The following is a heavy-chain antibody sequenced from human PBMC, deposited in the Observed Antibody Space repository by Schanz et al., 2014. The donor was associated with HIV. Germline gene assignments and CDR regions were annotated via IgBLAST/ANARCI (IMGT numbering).Heavy chain of an antibody. V-gene: IGHV3-33*06. CDR2: IWYDGSYK. CDR1: GFTFSSHA. Sequence: VQLLESGGGLVQPGGSLRLSCAASGFTFSSHAMSWVRQAPGKGLEWAAVIWYDGSYKYYADSVKGRFTISRDNPKNTLYLQMNSLRVEDTAVYYCANEEVPNDYWGQGTLVTVSS. CDR3: ANEEVPNDY. J-gene: IGHJ4*02.